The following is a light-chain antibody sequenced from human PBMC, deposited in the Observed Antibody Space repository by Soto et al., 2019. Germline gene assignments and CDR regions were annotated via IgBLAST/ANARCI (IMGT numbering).Light chain of an antibody. CDR3: QQSYSTPG. CDR1: QRISTD. J-gene: IGKJ3*01. V-gene: IGKV1-39*01. Sequence: DIQMTQSPSSLSASVGDRVTITYRASQRISTDVNWYQQKPGKAPNRHIYDASYSESGVPSRFGGSGSGTEFTLAISSLQAEDFATYYCQQSYSTPGFGPGTKVEIK. CDR2: DAS.